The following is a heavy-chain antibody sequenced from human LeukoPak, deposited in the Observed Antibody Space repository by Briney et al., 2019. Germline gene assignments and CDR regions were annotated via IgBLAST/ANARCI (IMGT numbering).Heavy chain of an antibody. CDR2: LNPNSGVT. D-gene: IGHD6-13*01. J-gene: IGHJ6*02. V-gene: IGHV1-2*02. CDR1: GYTFNRYY. CDR3: ARDGVAAAGTWDYYYGMDV. Sequence: ASVKVSCKASGYTFNRYYMHWVRQAPGHGLEWMGWLNPNSGVTKYAQKFQGRVTMTRDTSISTAYMELSRLRSDDTAVYYCARDGVAAAGTWDYYYGMDVWGQGTTVTVSS.